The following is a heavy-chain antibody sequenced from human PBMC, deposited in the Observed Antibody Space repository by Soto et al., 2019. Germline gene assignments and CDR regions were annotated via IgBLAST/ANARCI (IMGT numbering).Heavy chain of an antibody. CDR2: ISSSSSTI. Sequence: PGGSLRLSCAASGFNFSNYGMNWVRQAPGKGLEWVSYISSSSSTIYYADSVKGRFTISRDNAKNSLYLQMNSLRDEDTAVYYCARGLSGSFGYWGQGTLVTVSS. CDR3: ARGLSGSFGY. J-gene: IGHJ4*02. D-gene: IGHD3-10*01. CDR1: GFNFSNYG. V-gene: IGHV3-48*02.